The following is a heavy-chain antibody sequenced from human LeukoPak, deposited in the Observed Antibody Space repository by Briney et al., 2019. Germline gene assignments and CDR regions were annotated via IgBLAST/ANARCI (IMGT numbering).Heavy chain of an antibody. CDR2: VDPEDGET. CDR3: ARDRGTVVTPLDY. Sequence: ASVKVSCKVSGYTFTDYYMHWVQQAPGKGLEWMGLVDPEDGETIYAEKFQGRVTITADMSTDTAYMELSSLRSEDTAVYYCARDRGTVVTPLDYWGQGTLVTVSS. D-gene: IGHD4-23*01. J-gene: IGHJ4*02. V-gene: IGHV1-69-2*01. CDR1: GYTFTDYY.